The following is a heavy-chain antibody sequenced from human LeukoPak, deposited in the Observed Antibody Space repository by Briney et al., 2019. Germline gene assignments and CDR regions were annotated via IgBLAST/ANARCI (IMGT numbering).Heavy chain of an antibody. D-gene: IGHD3-16*01. CDR1: GGSISSSSYY. CDR3: AGTMIKGLNAFDI. V-gene: IGHV4-39*01. Sequence: PSETLSLTCTVSGGSISSSSYYWGWLRQPPGKGLEWIGSIYYSGSTYYNPSLKSRVTISVDTSKNQFSLKLSSVTAADTAVYYCAGTMIKGLNAFDIWGQGTMVTVSS. CDR2: IYYSGST. J-gene: IGHJ3*02.